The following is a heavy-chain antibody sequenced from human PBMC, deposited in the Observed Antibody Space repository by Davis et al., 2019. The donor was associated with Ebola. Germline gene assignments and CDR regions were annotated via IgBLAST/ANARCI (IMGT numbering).Heavy chain of an antibody. D-gene: IGHD2-15*01. Sequence: GESLKISCAASGFTFNNYAMTWVRQAPGKGLEWVTGISGSGRSTYYADSVKGRFTISRDNSKNTLYLQMNSLRAEDTTVYYCAKARKDRGYYFDYWGQGTLVTVSS. V-gene: IGHV3-23*01. CDR1: GFTFNNYA. CDR2: ISGSGRST. CDR3: AKARKDRGYYFDY. J-gene: IGHJ4*02.